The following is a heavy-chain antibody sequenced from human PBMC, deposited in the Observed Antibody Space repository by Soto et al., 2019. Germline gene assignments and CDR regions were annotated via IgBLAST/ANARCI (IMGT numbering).Heavy chain of an antibody. V-gene: IGHV1-2*02. Sequence: GASVKVSCKASGYTFTGHYIHWVRQAPEQGPEWMGEIGPESGATRYAQKFQGRVTMTRYMSITTVYMELNNLSPDDTAVYYCGRGRSGQIVVFYWGQGTPVTVSS. J-gene: IGHJ4*02. D-gene: IGHD5-12*01. CDR1: GYTFTGHY. CDR3: GRGRSGQIVVFY. CDR2: IGPESGAT.